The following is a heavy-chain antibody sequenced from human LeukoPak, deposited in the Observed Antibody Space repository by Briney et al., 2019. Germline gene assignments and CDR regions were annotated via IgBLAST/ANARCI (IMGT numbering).Heavy chain of an antibody. CDR1: GGTFSSYA. J-gene: IGHJ4*02. V-gene: IGHV1-69*05. Sequence: SVKVSRKASGGTFSSYAISRVRQAPGQGLEWMGGIIPIFGTANYAQKFQGRVTITTDESTSTAYMELSSLRSEDTAVYYCARGGARYRGSSSNWFCYGGEGTLVTVSS. D-gene: IGHD1-26*01. CDR3: ARGGARYRGSSSNWFCY. CDR2: IIPIFGTA.